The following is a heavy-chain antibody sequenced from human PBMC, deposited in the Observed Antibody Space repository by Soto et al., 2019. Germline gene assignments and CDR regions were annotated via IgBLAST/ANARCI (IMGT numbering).Heavy chain of an antibody. CDR3: ARESRFLYGDYVLDWFDP. Sequence: SETLSLTCAVSGGSISSGGYSWSWLRQPPGKGLEWIGYIYYSGSTNYNPSLKSRVTISVDTSKNQFSLKLSSVTAADTAVYYCARESRFLYGDYVLDWFDPWGQGTLVTSPQ. CDR1: GGSISSGGYS. V-gene: IGHV4-61*08. J-gene: IGHJ5*02. D-gene: IGHD4-17*01. CDR2: IYYSGST.